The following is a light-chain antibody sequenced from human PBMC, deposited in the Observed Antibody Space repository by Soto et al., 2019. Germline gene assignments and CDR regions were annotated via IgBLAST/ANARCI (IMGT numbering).Light chain of an antibody. V-gene: IGKV1-39*01. J-gene: IGKJ2*01. Sequence: DIQMTQSPSSLSASVGDRVTITCRASQSIGTSLNWYQQKPGAAPTLLIYAASCLQSGVPSSFRGSGSGTGFTHTNRSRQPEDFATYYCKQTDYGPIYTFGQGPDVEIK. CDR1: QSIGTS. CDR2: AAS. CDR3: KQTDYGPIYT.